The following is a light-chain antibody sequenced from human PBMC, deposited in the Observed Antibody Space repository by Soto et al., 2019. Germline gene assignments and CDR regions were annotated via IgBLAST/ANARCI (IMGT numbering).Light chain of an antibody. CDR1: SNDVGGYNY. V-gene: IGLV2-14*01. J-gene: IGLJ3*02. CDR3: SSFTGTSTLL. CDR2: EVS. Sequence: QSVLTQPASVSGSPGQSITISCTGTSNDVGGYNYVSWYQQHPGKAPKLMIYEVSNRPSGVSNRFSGSKSGNTASLTISGLQAEDEAAYFCSSFTGTSTLLFGGGTQLTVL.